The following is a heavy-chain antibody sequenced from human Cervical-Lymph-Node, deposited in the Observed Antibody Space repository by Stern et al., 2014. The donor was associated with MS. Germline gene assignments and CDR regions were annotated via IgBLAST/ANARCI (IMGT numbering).Heavy chain of an antibody. J-gene: IGHJ6*02. CDR3: ARDRRADPYYYYGMDV. CDR1: GFTFSSFS. Sequence: QMQLVQSGGGVVQPGRSLRLSCAASGFTFSSFSMHWVRQAPGKGLEWLSVISYDGSNKYYADSVQGRFTVSRDNSNNTLYLQVNSLRTEDTAVYYCARDRRADPYYYYGMDVWGQGTTVTVSS. CDR2: ISYDGSNK. V-gene: IGHV3-30-3*01.